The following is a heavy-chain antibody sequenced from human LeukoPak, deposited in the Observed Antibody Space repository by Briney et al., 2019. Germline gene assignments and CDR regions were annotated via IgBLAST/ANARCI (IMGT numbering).Heavy chain of an antibody. V-gene: IGHV1-69*01. CDR1: GGAFSSSA. CDR3: ARDHFYDSSGPWFDP. D-gene: IGHD3-22*01. CDR2: IIPVFNSP. J-gene: IGHJ5*02. Sequence: SVKVSCKASGGAFSSSAVSWVRQAPGQGLEWMGGIIPVFNSPNYAQKFLGRLTITADESTSTAYMELSSLRSEDTAVYYCARDHFYDSSGPWFDPWGQGTLVTVSS.